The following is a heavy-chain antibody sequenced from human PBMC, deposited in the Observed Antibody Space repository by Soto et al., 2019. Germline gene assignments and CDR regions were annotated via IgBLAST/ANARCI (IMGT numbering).Heavy chain of an antibody. V-gene: IGHV3-74*01. CDR3: ARREYDSVTGYSLDY. D-gene: IGHD3-9*01. Sequence: EVQLMESGGGLVQPGGSLRLYCTASGFTFSTYWMHWVRQAPGKGLVWVAHINSDGISTIYADSVKGRFTISRDNAKNTLNLQMNSLRVEDTAVYFCARREYDSVTGYSLDYWGQGTLVTVSS. CDR1: GFTFSTYW. J-gene: IGHJ4*02. CDR2: INSDGIST.